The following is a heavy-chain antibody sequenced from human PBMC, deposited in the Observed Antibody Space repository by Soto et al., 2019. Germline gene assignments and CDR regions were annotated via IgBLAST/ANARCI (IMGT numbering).Heavy chain of an antibody. CDR2: ISAYNGNT. D-gene: IGHD3-22*01. Sequence: VKVSCKASGYTFTSYGISWVRQAPGQGLEWMGWISAYNGNTNYAQKLQGRVTMTTDTSTSTAYMELRSLRSDDTAVYYCARDEGFTYYYDSSGYSCDAFDIWGQGTMVTVSS. CDR3: ARDEGFTYYYDSSGYSCDAFDI. V-gene: IGHV1-18*01. CDR1: GYTFTSYG. J-gene: IGHJ3*02.